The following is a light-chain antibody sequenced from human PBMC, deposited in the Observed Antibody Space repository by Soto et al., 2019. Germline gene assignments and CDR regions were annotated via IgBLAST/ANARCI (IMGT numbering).Light chain of an antibody. CDR3: MQALQTPWT. J-gene: IGKJ1*01. CDR2: LGS. CDR1: QSLLHSNGYNY. V-gene: IGKV2-28*01. Sequence: DIVMTQSPLSLPVTPGEPASISCRSSQSLLHSNGYNYLDWYLQKPGQSPQLLIYLGSNRASGVPDRCSGSGSGTDFTLKISRVEAEDVGVYYCMQALQTPWTFGQGTKV.